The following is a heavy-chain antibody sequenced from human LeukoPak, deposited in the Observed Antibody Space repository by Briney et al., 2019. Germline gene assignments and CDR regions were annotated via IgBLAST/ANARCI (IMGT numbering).Heavy chain of an antibody. V-gene: IGHV1-24*01. CDR2: FDREHGET. CDR1: GHTLTEFS. Sequence: ASVKVSCKVSGHTLTEFSIHWVRQAPGKGLEAMGGFDREHGETIYAQKFKGRVTMTEDTSTDTAYMELSSLRSEDTAVYFCAAVWLGVGDNDYWGQGTLVTVSS. CDR3: AAVWLGVGDNDY. J-gene: IGHJ4*02. D-gene: IGHD3-10*01.